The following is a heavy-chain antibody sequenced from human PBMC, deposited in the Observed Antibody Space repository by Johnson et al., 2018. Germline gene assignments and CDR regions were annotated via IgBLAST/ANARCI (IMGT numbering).Heavy chain of an antibody. CDR1: GYTFTTNY. CDR3: AKGVVPAAARRGFEI. CDR2: LNPSSGST. D-gene: IGHD2-2*01. Sequence: VQLVESGAEVQKPGASVKVSCNASGYTFTTNYMHWVRQAPGQGLEWMGILNPSSGSTSYAQKFQGRVTMTRDTSTSTVYMELSSLRSEDTAVYYCAKGVVPAAARRGFEIWGQGTMVTVSS. V-gene: IGHV1-46*01. J-gene: IGHJ3*02.